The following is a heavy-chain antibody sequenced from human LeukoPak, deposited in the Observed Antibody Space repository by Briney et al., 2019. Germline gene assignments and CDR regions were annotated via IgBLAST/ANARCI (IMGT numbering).Heavy chain of an antibody. D-gene: IGHD3-10*02. J-gene: IGHJ3*02. Sequence: SETLSLTCTVSGGSISSYYWSWIRQPPGKGLEWIGYIYYSGSTNYNPSLKSRVTISVDTSKNQFSLKLSSVTAADTAVYYCAREIVRGHDAFDIWGQGTMVTVSS. CDR3: AREIVRGHDAFDI. V-gene: IGHV4-59*01. CDR1: GGSISSYY. CDR2: IYYSGST.